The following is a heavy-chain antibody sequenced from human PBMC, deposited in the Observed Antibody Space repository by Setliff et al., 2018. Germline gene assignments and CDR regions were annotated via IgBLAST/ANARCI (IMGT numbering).Heavy chain of an antibody. CDR2: ISPYSGNT. Sequence: ASVKVSCKTSGFRFTNFGFSWVRQAPGQGLEWLGSISPYSGNTNYPQWLQGRVTMTTDTSTSTAYMELMSLTSDDTALYFCARDVGDLVATILSFFDYWGQGTLVTVSS. CDR3: ARDVGDLVATILSFFDY. J-gene: IGHJ4*02. V-gene: IGHV1-18*01. D-gene: IGHD5-12*01. CDR1: GFRFTNFG.